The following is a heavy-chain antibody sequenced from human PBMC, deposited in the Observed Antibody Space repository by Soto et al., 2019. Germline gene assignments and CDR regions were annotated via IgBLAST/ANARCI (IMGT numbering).Heavy chain of an antibody. CDR1: GLTFTTYA. J-gene: IGHJ4*02. Sequence: QVRLVQSQAEVKKPGSPMRVSCKASGLTFTTYAHNWVRQAPGRGLQWVGGIVGVSGETRYAQQFRDRVAVTADKSTGTTYLDLSRLTSEDTAVYYCAILPQSGTYFKYDFWGQGTVVTVSS. V-gene: IGHV1-69*06. CDR2: IVGVSGET. CDR3: AILPQSGTYFKYDF. D-gene: IGHD6-25*01.